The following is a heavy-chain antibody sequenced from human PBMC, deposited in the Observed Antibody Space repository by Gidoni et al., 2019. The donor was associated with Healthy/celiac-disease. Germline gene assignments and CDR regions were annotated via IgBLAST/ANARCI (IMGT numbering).Heavy chain of an antibody. CDR2: ISSSSSYI. V-gene: IGHV3-21*01. CDR3: ARDPYDSSGYFEN. J-gene: IGHJ4*02. Sequence: EVQLVESGGGLVKPGGSLRLSCAASGFTFSSYSMNWVRQAPGKGLEWVSSISSSSSYIYYADSVKGRFTISRDNAKNSLYLQMNSLRAEDTAVYYCARDPYDSSGYFENWGQGTLVTVSS. CDR1: GFTFSSYS. D-gene: IGHD3-22*01.